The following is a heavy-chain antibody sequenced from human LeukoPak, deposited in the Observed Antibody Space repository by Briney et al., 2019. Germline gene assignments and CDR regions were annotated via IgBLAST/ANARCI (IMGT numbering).Heavy chain of an antibody. CDR1: GGTFSSYA. CDR2: IIPIFGTA. CDR3: ASPLGGATTWAHLGYFDY. D-gene: IGHD1-26*01. J-gene: IGHJ4*02. V-gene: IGHV1-69*01. Sequence: VKVSCKASGGTFSSYAISWVRQAPGQGLEWMGGIIPIFGTANYAQEFQGRVTITADESTSTAYMELSSLRSKDTAVYYCASPLGGATTWAHLGYFDYWGQGTLVTVSS.